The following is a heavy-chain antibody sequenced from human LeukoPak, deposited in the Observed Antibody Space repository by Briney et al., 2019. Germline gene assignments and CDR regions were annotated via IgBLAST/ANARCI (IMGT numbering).Heavy chain of an antibody. V-gene: IGHV3-30*02. D-gene: IGHD1-26*01. Sequence: GGSLRLSCVASGFSFSTYGINWVRQAPGKGLEWVAFIRYDGGNKYYADSVKGRFTISRDNSKNTLYLQMNSLRVEDTAVYYCAKALGSGSSYDALDIWGQGTMVTVSS. CDR2: IRYDGGNK. CDR1: GFSFSTYG. J-gene: IGHJ3*02. CDR3: AKALGSGSSYDALDI.